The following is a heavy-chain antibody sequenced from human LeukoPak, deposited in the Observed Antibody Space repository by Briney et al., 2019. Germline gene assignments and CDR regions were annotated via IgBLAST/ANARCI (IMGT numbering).Heavy chain of an antibody. CDR3: ARESAAAASGGAFDI. CDR2: IYYSGST. D-gene: IGHD6-13*01. V-gene: IGHV4-59*01. Sequence: SETLSLTCTVSGGSISSYYWSWIRQPPGKGLEWIGYIYYSGSTNYNPSLKSRVTISADTSKNQFSLKLSSVTAADTAVYYCARESAAAASGGAFDIWGQGTMVTVSS. CDR1: GGSISSYY. J-gene: IGHJ3*02.